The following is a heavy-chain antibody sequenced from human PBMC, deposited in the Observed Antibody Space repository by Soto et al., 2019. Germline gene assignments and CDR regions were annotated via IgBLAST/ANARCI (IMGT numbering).Heavy chain of an antibody. CDR2: ISGSGGST. CDR3: AKHPDYYDSSGYSQDWYFDL. CDR1: GFTFSSYA. V-gene: IGHV3-23*01. J-gene: IGHJ2*01. Sequence: VQLLESGGGLVQPGGSLRLSCAASGFTFSSYAMSWVRQAPGKGLEWVSAISGSGGSTYYADSVKGRFTISRDNSKNTLYLQMNSLRAEDTAVYYCAKHPDYYDSSGYSQDWYFDLWGRGTLVTVSS. D-gene: IGHD3-22*01.